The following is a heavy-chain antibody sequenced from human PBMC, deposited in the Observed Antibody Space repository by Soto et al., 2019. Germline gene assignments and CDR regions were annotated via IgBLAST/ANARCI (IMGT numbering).Heavy chain of an antibody. J-gene: IGHJ4*02. D-gene: IGHD3-3*01. CDR1: GFPFSLYG. CDR2: ISNDGDKK. CDR3: ARRGGDEYITVFGVDRY. Sequence: GGSLRLSCAASGFPFSLYGMHWVRQAPGKGLDWVAVISNDGDKKYYADSVKGRFTISRDNSKNMLYLQMNSLRPEDTAVYYCARRGGDEYITVFGVDRYWGLGTVVTVSS. V-gene: IGHV3-30*03.